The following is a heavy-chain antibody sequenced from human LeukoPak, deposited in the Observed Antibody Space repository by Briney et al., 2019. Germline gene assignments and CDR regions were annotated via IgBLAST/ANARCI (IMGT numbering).Heavy chain of an antibody. V-gene: IGHV1-18*01. J-gene: IGHJ5*02. Sequence: ASVKASCKASGYTFTSYGISWVRQAPGQGLEWMGWISAYNGNTNYAQKLQGRVTMTTDTSTSTAYMELRSLRSDDTAVYYCASTGDYYDSSGYYDDWFDPWGQGTLVTVSS. D-gene: IGHD3-22*01. CDR1: GYTFTSYG. CDR2: ISAYNGNT. CDR3: ASTGDYYDSSGYYDDWFDP.